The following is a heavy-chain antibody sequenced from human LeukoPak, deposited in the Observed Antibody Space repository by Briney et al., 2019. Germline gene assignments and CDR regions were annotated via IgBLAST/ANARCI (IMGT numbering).Heavy chain of an antibody. CDR3: VKDIRPGGSYGWFDP. Sequence: GGSLRLSCAASGFSFRASSMSWVRQTPGKGLEWVSSISENGRSTYYADSVKGRFTISRDNSKSTLYLQMNSLRPEDTAVYSCVKDIRPGGSYGWFDPWGQGTLVTVSS. D-gene: IGHD5-18*01. CDR2: ISENGRST. J-gene: IGHJ5*02. V-gene: IGHV3-23*01. CDR1: GFSFRASS.